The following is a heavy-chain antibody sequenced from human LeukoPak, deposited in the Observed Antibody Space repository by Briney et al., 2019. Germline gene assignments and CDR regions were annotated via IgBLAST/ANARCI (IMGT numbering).Heavy chain of an antibody. CDR1: GGSISSFY. CDR3: ASLRGAVTATPKYFQH. J-gene: IGHJ1*01. Sequence: PSETLSLTCTVSGGSISSFYWSWIRQPPGKELEWIGYIYYSGSTIYNPSLRSRVTISIDTSKNQFSLKLSSVTAADTAVYYCASLRGAVTATPKYFQHWGQGTLVTVSS. V-gene: IGHV4-59*01. D-gene: IGHD2-21*02. CDR2: IYYSGST.